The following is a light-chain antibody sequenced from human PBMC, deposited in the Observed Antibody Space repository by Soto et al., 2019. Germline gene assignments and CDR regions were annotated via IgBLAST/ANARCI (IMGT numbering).Light chain of an antibody. V-gene: IGKV3-20*01. CDR2: GAS. CDR3: QQYSSPPAT. Sequence: ETVLTQSPGTLSLSPGERATLSCRASQSVRSSYLAWYQQKPGQTPRLLIYGASSRATGLPDRFSGSGSGPDFTLTISRLEPDDFAVYFCQQYSSPPATFGQGTKVEIK. CDR1: QSVRSSY. J-gene: IGKJ1*01.